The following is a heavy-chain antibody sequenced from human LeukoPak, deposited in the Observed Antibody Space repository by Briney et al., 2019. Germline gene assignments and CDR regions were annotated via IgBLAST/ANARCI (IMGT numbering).Heavy chain of an antibody. Sequence: GASVKVSCKASGYTFTGYYLNWVRQAPGQGLEWMGWINPNSGVTDYAQKFQDRVTMTRDTSISTTYMELRSLGSDDTAVYYCAKDSLADSSGYSYRGCYDYWGQGTLVTVSS. CDR3: AKDSLADSSGYSYRGCYDY. CDR1: GYTFTGYY. J-gene: IGHJ4*02. V-gene: IGHV1-2*02. D-gene: IGHD3-22*01. CDR2: INPNSGVT.